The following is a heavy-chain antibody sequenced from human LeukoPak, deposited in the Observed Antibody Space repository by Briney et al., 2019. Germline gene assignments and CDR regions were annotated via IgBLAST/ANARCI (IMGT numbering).Heavy chain of an antibody. Sequence: PGGSLRLSCAASGFTFTIFSLNWVRQAPGKGPEWVSYIDARSGITYYADSVQGRFTLSRDNARESVFLQMDSLRVDDTAVYYCARTYDSGRGPPGDAFDNWGPGTWVIVSS. V-gene: IGHV3-48*01. CDR3: ARTYDSGRGPPGDAFDN. D-gene: IGHD3-16*01. J-gene: IGHJ3*02. CDR1: GFTFTIFS. CDR2: IDARSGIT.